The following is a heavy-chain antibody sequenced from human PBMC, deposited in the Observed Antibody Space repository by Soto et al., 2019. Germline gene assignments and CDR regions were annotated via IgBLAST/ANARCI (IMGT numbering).Heavy chain of an antibody. V-gene: IGHV1-3*04. J-gene: IGHJ3*02. D-gene: IGHD2-2*01. Sequence: ASVKVSCKASGGTFSSYAISWVRQAPGQGLEWMGWIFTDNGDTVYSQNFQGRVTITRDTSANTAYMDLSSLTSEDTAIYYCARGYQGSFDMWGQGTMVTVSS. CDR1: GGTFSSYA. CDR2: IFTDNGDT. CDR3: ARGYQGSFDM.